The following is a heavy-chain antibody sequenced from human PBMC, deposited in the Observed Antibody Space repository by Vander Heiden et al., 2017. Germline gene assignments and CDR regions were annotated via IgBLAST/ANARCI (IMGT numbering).Heavy chain of an antibody. V-gene: IGHV3-23*01. CDR1: GFTFSSYA. CDR2: ISGSGGST. Sequence: EVQLLESGGGLVQPGGSLRLSCAASGFTFSSYAMSWVRQAPGKGLEWVSAISGSGGSTYYADSVKGRFTISRDNSKNTLYLQMNSLRAEDTAVYYCANLPSSSFRGSSGLDYWGQGTLVTVSS. CDR3: ANLPSSSFRGSSGLDY. J-gene: IGHJ4*02. D-gene: IGHD3-22*01.